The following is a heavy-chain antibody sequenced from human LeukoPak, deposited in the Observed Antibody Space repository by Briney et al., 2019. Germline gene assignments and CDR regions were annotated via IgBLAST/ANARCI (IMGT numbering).Heavy chain of an antibody. CDR3: ASIAARPPTYYYYMDV. J-gene: IGHJ6*03. Sequence: SETLSLTCTVSGASISSYYWNWIRQPPGKGLEWIGYIYYSGSTNYNPSLKSRVTILVDTSKNQFSLKLSSVTAADTAVYYCASIAARPPTYYYYMDVWGKGTTVTVSS. CDR1: GASISSYY. D-gene: IGHD6-6*01. CDR2: IYYSGST. V-gene: IGHV4-59*01.